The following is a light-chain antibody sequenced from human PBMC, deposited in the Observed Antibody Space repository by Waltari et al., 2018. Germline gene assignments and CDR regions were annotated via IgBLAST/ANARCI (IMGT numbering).Light chain of an antibody. J-gene: IGLJ2*01. CDR1: RSNIGRNT. CDR3: AAWDDSLNAGE. CDR2: AKT. Sequence: QSVLTQPPSASGTPGQRVTISCSGSRSNIGRNTVHGYRQLPGTAPRRLLYAKTPRPAGVPVRFLGSQSGTSASLAISGLQSEDEADYYCAAWDDSLNAGEFGGGTKLTVL. V-gene: IGLV1-44*01.